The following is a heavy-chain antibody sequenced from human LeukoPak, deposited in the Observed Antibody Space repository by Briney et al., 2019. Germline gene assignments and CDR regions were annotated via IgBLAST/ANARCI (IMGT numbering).Heavy chain of an antibody. CDR1: GFTFSDYY. V-gene: IGHV3-11*01. CDR2: ISSSGSTI. D-gene: IGHD3-22*01. Sequence: GGSLRLSCAASGFTFSDYYMSRIRQAPGKGLEWVSYISSSGSTIYYADSVKGRFTISRDNAKNSLYLQMNSLRAEDTAVYYCARDGYYDSSGYPTVWGQGTLVTVSS. J-gene: IGHJ4*02. CDR3: ARDGYYDSSGYPTV.